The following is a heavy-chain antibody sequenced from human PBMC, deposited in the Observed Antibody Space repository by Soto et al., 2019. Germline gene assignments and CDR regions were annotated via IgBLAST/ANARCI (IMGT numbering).Heavy chain of an antibody. J-gene: IGHJ6*02. Sequence: QVQLVQSGAEVKKPGSSVKVSCTASGGSLSNFGISWVRQAPGQGLEWMGAIIPVFGTPNYAQKFQDRVTINADEYPTTVYMEVRSLTSEDTAVYYCARGDATKIVVTTYYAMDVWGQGTTVTVSS. D-gene: IGHD3-22*01. CDR3: ARGDATKIVVTTYYAMDV. CDR2: IIPVFGTP. CDR1: GGSLSNFG. V-gene: IGHV1-69*12.